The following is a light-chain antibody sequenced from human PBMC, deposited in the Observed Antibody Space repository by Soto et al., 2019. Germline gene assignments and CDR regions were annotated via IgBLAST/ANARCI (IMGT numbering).Light chain of an antibody. CDR1: QSISSNY. CDR2: GTS. CDR3: QQYGSSLGT. J-gene: IGKJ2*01. Sequence: EIVLTQSPGTLSLSPGERATLSCRASQSISSNYLAWYQQTPGQAPRLLIYGTSSRATGIPDRFSASGSGTDFTLTISRLEPEDFAMYYCQQYGSSLGTFGLGTKLEIK. V-gene: IGKV3-20*01.